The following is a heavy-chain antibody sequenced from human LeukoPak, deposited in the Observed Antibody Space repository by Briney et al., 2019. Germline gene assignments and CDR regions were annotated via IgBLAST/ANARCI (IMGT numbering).Heavy chain of an antibody. Sequence: HPGGSLRLSCAASGFTFSSYAMSWVRQAPGKGLEWVSAISGSGGSTYYADSVKGRFTISRDNSKNTLYLQMNSPRAEDTAVYYCAKGSSASCYSASADWGQGTLVTVSS. CDR2: ISGSGGST. CDR1: GFTFSSYA. V-gene: IGHV3-23*01. CDR3: AKGSSASCYSASAD. J-gene: IGHJ4*02. D-gene: IGHD2-15*01.